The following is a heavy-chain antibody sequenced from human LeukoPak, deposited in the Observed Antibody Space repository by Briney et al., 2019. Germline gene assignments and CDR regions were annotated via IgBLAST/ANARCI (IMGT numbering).Heavy chain of an antibody. CDR2: IYYSGTT. D-gene: IGHD3-10*01. CDR3: ARHSRGSGSLHFDY. CDR1: GGSMTSTNYY. V-gene: IGHV4-39*01. Sequence: PSETLSLTCTVFGGSMTSTNYYWSWVRQSPGQGLEWIASIYYSGTTHYSSSLKSRVTISIDTSKKQFSLKLRSEAAAETAVYYCARHSRGSGSLHFDYWGQGTLVTVSS. J-gene: IGHJ4*02.